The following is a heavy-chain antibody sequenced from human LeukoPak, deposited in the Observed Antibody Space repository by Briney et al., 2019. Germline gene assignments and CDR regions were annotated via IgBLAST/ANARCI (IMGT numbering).Heavy chain of an antibody. D-gene: IGHD7-27*01. V-gene: IGHV3-53*01. CDR3: AGRHDWGSEDY. CDR2: IYSGGNT. CDR1: GFTVSSTY. J-gene: IGHJ4*02. Sequence: GGSLRLSCAASGFTVSSTYMTWVRQAPGKGLEWVSLIYSGGNTYYADSVKGRFTISRDNSKNTLLLQMNSLRAEDTAVYYCAGRHDWGSEDYWGQGTLVTVSS.